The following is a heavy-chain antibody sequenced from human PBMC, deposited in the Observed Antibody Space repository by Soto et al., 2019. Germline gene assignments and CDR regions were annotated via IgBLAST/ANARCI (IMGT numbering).Heavy chain of an antibody. CDR3: ARDSLTPLIAVAGEYFQH. Sequence: GSLRLSCAASGFTFSSYSMNWVRQAPGKGLEWVSYISSSSSTIYYADSVKGRFTISRDNAKNSLYLQMNSLRDEDTAVYYCARDSLTPLIAVAGEYFQHWGQGTLVTVSS. V-gene: IGHV3-48*02. D-gene: IGHD6-19*01. CDR1: GFTFSSYS. J-gene: IGHJ1*01. CDR2: ISSSSSTI.